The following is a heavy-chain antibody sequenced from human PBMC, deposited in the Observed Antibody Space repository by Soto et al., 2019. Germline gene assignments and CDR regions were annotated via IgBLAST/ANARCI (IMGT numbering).Heavy chain of an antibody. V-gene: IGHV1-18*01. CDR3: ARDPGSSSWSNYYYYYGMDV. Sequence: ASVKVSCKASGYTFTSYGISWVRQAPGQGLEWMGWISAYNGNTNYAQKLQGRVTMTTDTSTSTAYMELRSLRSDDTAVYYCARDPGSSSWSNYYYYYGMDVWGQGTTVTVSS. CDR2: ISAYNGNT. CDR1: GYTFTSYG. D-gene: IGHD6-13*01. J-gene: IGHJ6*02.